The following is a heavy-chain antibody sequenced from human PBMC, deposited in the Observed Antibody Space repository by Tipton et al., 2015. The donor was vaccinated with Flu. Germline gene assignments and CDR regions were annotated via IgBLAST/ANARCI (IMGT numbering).Heavy chain of an antibody. Sequence: GSLRLSCAASGFTFSGYGMHWVRQAPGKGLEWVAFIRHDGSDKYYADSVKGRSTISRDDSKNALYLQMNSLRAEDTAVFYCAKSGGFDSWNQGALVIVSS. D-gene: IGHD1-26*01. CDR2: IRHDGSDK. CDR3: AKSGGFDS. J-gene: IGHJ4*02. CDR1: GFTFSGYG. V-gene: IGHV3-30*02.